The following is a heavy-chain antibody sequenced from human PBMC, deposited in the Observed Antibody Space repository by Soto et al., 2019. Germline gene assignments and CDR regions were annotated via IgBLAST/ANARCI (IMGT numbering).Heavy chain of an antibody. Sequence: GASVKVSCKASGYTFTTYALHWVRQAPGQRLEWMGWINAGSADIKYSQKFQGRVTITADESTSTAYMELSSLRSEDTAVYYCARYTRIQLSLVRLNGMDVWGQGTTVTVSS. V-gene: IGHV1-3*01. J-gene: IGHJ6*02. D-gene: IGHD5-18*01. CDR3: ARYTRIQLSLVRLNGMDV. CDR2: INAGSADI. CDR1: GYTFTTYA.